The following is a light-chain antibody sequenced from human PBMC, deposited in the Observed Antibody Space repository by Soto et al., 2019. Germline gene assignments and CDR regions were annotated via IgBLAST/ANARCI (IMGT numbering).Light chain of an antibody. J-gene: IGLJ2*01. V-gene: IGLV3-1*01. CDR2: QDS. CDR1: KLGDKY. CDR3: QAWDSSTVV. Sequence: SYELTQPPSVSVSPGQTASITGSGDKLGDKYACWYQQKPGQSPLLVIYQDSKRPSGIPERFSGSNSGNTATLTISGTQAMDEADYYCQAWDSSTVVFGGGTQLTVL.